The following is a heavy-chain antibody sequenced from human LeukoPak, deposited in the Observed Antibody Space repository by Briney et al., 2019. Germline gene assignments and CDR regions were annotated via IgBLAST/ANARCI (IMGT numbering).Heavy chain of an antibody. CDR1: GGSISTYY. J-gene: IGHJ3*02. Sequence: KPSETLSLTCTVSGGSISTYYWSWLRQPPGKGLKWIGYSYYSGSTNYNPSLKSRGTISVDTSKNQFSLKLSSVAPADTAVYYCARGRYYDSGGYYLNDAFDIWGQGTMVTVSS. V-gene: IGHV4-59*01. D-gene: IGHD3-22*01. CDR3: ARGRYYDSGGYYLNDAFDI. CDR2: SYYSGST.